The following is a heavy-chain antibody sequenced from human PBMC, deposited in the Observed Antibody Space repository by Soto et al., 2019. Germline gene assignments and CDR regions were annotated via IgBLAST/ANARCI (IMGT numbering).Heavy chain of an antibody. D-gene: IGHD2-21*01. CDR2: IYYSGST. J-gene: IGHJ5*02. CDR3: VRPYCGTNSCHDWFDP. V-gene: IGHV4-30-4*01. Sequence: SETLSLTCTVSGDSIRSGDYYWTWIRQPPGKGLEWIGYIYYSGSTYYNPSLNSRVTIAVDTSMNQFSLKLRSVTAADTAVYYCVRPYCGTNSCHDWFDPWGQGTPVTVSS. CDR1: GDSIRSGDYY.